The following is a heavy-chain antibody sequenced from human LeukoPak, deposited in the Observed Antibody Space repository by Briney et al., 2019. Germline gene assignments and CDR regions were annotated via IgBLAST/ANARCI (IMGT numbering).Heavy chain of an antibody. CDR3: ARDGEPRYWGSGYYYGMDV. D-gene: IGHD7-27*01. Sequence: PGGSLRLSCAASGFNFGTYAMNWVRQAPGKGLEWVASISGSAGRTYYADSVKGRFTISRDNSKNTVSLQMNSLRADDTAIYYCARDGEPRYWGSGYYYGMDVWGQGATVTVSS. CDR1: GFNFGTYA. J-gene: IGHJ6*02. CDR2: ISGSAGRT. V-gene: IGHV3-23*01.